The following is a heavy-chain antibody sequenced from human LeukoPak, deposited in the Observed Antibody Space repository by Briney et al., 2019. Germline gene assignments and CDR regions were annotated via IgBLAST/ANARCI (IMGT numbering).Heavy chain of an antibody. CDR2: ISSSGGTT. V-gene: IGHV3-11*01. CDR3: ARSNYYTVDV. CDR1: GFTSSDYY. J-gene: IGHJ6*02. Sequence: GGSLRLSCAASGFTSSDYYMTWIRQPPGKGPEWISYISSSGGTTTYVDSVKGRFTISGDNAKNSLYLQMNSLRADDTAVYYCARSNYYTVDVWGQGTAVIVSS.